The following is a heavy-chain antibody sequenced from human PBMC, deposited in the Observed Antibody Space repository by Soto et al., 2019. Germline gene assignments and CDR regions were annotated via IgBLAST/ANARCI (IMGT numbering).Heavy chain of an antibody. Sequence: QVQLVQSGAEVKKPGASVKVSCKASGYTLTSYYMHWVRQAPGQGLAWMGIINPSGGSTSYAQNYQGRISMTRDTSTTTVYMELSSLRSAYTAVYFCARGDYDVLTGYYPLDYWGQGTLVTVSS. D-gene: IGHD3-9*01. CDR2: INPSGGST. CDR3: ARGDYDVLTGYYPLDY. J-gene: IGHJ4*02. V-gene: IGHV1-46*01. CDR1: GYTLTSYY.